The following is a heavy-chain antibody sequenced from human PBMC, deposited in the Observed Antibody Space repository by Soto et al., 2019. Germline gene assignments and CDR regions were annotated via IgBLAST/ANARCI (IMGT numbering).Heavy chain of an antibody. J-gene: IGHJ6*02. V-gene: IGHV1-69*13. D-gene: IGHD2-2*01. CDR3: ARSQGSSTSLEIYYYYYYGMDV. CDR2: IIPIPGTA. CDR1: GGTFGSYA. Sequence: GASVKVSCKASGGTFGSYAISWVRQAPGQGLEWMGGIIPIPGTANYAQKLQGRVTIAADESTSTAYMELSSLRSEDTAVYYCARSQGSSTSLEIYYYYYYGMDVWGQGTTVTVSS.